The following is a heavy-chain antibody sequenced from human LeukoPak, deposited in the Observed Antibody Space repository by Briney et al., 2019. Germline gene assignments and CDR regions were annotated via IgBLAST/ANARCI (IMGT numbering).Heavy chain of an antibody. CDR2: IYSSGSS. Sequence: PSETLSLTCTASGGSISGFYWSWIRQPAGKGLEWIGRIYSSGSSNYNPSLKSRVTMSVDTSKNQFSLKLSSVTAADTAVYYCAREDHDSSGYYDVYWGQGTLVTVSS. J-gene: IGHJ4*02. V-gene: IGHV4-4*07. CDR1: GGSISGFY. D-gene: IGHD3-22*01. CDR3: AREDHDSSGYYDVY.